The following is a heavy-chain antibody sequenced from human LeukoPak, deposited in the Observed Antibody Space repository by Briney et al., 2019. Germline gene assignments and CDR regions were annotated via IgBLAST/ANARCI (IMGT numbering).Heavy chain of an antibody. V-gene: IGHV1-2*02. D-gene: IGHD2-21*01. Sequence: PGASLKVSCKASGYTFNGYYMHWVRQAPGQGLEWMGWIKPNSGGTIYAQKFQGRVTITRETSISTAYMELSRLRSNDTAGYYCAGVGGACGSHDAFDIWRQGTMVSDSS. CDR2: IKPNSGGT. CDR1: GYTFNGYY. J-gene: IGHJ3*02. CDR3: AGVGGACGSHDAFDI.